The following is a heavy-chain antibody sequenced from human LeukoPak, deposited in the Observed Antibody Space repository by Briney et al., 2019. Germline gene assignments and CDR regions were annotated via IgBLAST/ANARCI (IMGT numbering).Heavy chain of an antibody. D-gene: IGHD3-22*01. CDR3: ARHLSLYYDSSGYYYGYRAFDI. Sequence: PSETLSLTCTVSGGSISSYYWSWIRQPPGKGLEWIGYIYYSGSTNYNPSLKSRVTISVDTSKNQFSLKLSSVTAADTAVYYCARHLSLYYDSSGYYYGYRAFDIWGQGTMVTVSS. CDR1: GGSISSYY. V-gene: IGHV4-59*08. CDR2: IYYSGST. J-gene: IGHJ3*02.